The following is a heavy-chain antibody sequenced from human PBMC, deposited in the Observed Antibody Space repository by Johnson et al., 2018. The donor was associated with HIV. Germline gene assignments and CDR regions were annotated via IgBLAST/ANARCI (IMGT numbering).Heavy chain of an antibody. CDR2: ISYDGSNK. Sequence: QVQLVESGGGVVQPGRSLSLSCAASGFMFSSFAMHWVRQAPGKGLEWVAVISYDGSNKYYVDSVKGRFTISRDNSKKTLSLQMNSLRPEDTAVYYCAKSSSATYYGDAFDMWGQGTMVTVSS. CDR3: AKSSSATYYGDAFDM. V-gene: IGHV3-30*18. D-gene: IGHD3-10*01. J-gene: IGHJ3*02. CDR1: GFMFSSFA.